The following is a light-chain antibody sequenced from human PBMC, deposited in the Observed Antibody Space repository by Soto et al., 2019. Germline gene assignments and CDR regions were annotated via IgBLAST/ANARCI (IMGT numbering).Light chain of an antibody. CDR2: EVI. Sequence: QSALTQPASVSGSPGQSITISCTGTSSDVGGYNYVSWYQQHPGKAPKLMIYEVISRPSGVSNRFSGSKSGNTASLTISGLQAEDEADYYCSSYTSSSTFVVFGGGTKVTVL. CDR1: SSDVGGYNY. J-gene: IGLJ2*01. V-gene: IGLV2-14*01. CDR3: SSYTSSSTFVV.